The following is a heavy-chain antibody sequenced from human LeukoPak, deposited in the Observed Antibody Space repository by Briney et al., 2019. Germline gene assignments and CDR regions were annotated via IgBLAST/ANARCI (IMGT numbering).Heavy chain of an antibody. D-gene: IGHD2-2*01. CDR2: IYYSGVT. Sequence: SETLSLTCSVSGGSIRDSAYYWGWIRQPPGKGLDWIASIYYSGVTYFHPSLGSRASISLDTSNNRFSLELTSVTAADTAVYYCVRHGGTSSLISYSWFDPWGQGILVTVPS. V-gene: IGHV4-39*01. CDR3: VRHGGTSSLISYSWFDP. CDR1: GGSIRDSAYY. J-gene: IGHJ5*02.